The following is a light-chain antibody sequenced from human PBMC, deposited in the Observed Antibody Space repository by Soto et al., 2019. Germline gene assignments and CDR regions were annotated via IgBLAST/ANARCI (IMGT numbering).Light chain of an antibody. CDR2: ASS. J-gene: IGKJ5*01. CDR1: QGISSY. V-gene: IGKV1-8*01. Sequence: AIRMTQSPSSFSASTGDRVTITCRAIQGISSYLAWYQQKPGKAPNLLIYASSTFQSGVPSRFSGSGSGTDFTLTISCLQSEDFATYYCQQYYSYPITFGQGTRREIK. CDR3: QQYYSYPIT.